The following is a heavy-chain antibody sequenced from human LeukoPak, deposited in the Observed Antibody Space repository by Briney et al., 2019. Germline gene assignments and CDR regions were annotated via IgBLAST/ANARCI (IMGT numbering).Heavy chain of an antibody. D-gene: IGHD6-13*01. V-gene: IGHV3-13*01. Sequence: GGSLRPSCVASGFTFSSHDMHWVRQVIGKGLEWVSAITPAGDTYYPDSVKGRFTISRDNSKNTLYLQMNSLRAEDTAVYYCAKDGWSSRGFDYWGQGTLVTVSS. CDR1: GFTFSSHD. CDR2: ITPAGDT. J-gene: IGHJ4*02. CDR3: AKDGWSSRGFDY.